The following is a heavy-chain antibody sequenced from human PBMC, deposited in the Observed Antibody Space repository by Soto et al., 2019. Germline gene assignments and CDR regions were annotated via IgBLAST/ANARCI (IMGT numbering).Heavy chain of an antibody. Sequence: QVQLVQSGAEVKKPGSSVKVSCKASGGTFSSYAISWVRQAPGQGLEWMGGIIPIFGTANYAQKFQGRVTIIADESTSTAYMELSSLRSEDTAVYYCARIMTTVTMAGGYYYGMDVWGQGTTVTVSS. CDR3: ARIMTTVTMAGGYYYGMDV. CDR1: GGTFSSYA. V-gene: IGHV1-69*01. J-gene: IGHJ6*02. D-gene: IGHD4-17*01. CDR2: IIPIFGTA.